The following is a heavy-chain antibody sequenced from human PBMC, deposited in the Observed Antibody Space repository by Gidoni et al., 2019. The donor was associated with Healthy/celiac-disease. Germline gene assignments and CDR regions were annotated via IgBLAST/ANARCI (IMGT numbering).Heavy chain of an antibody. CDR2: LYYSGST. CDR3: ARHSRGESRREYYFDY. CDR1: GRSISSRSYY. J-gene: IGHJ4*02. D-gene: IGHD3-16*01. Sequence: QLQLQESGPGPGKPSETPSLTCPLPGRSISSRSYYWAWIRPPPGKGMGWIGSLYYSGSTYYNPSLKSRVTISVDTSKNQFSLKLSSVTAADTAVYYCARHSRGESRREYYFDYWGQGTLVTVSS. V-gene: IGHV4-39*01.